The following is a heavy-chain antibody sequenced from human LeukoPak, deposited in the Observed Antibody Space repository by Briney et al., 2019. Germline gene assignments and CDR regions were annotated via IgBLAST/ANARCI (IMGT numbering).Heavy chain of an antibody. CDR2: MNPNSGNT. CDR1: GYTFTSYD. D-gene: IGHD1-1*01. Sequence: ASVKVSCKASGYTFTSYDINWVRQATGQGLEWMGWMNPNSGNTGYAQKFQGRVTITRNTSISTAYMELSRLRPEDTAVYYCARDITTGATRFDPWGQGTLVTVSS. CDR3: ARDITTGATRFDP. J-gene: IGHJ5*02. V-gene: IGHV1-8*03.